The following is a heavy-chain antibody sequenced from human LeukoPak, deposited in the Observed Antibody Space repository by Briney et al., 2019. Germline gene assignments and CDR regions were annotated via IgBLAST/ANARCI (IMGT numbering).Heavy chain of an antibody. Sequence: PGGSLRLSCAASGFTFSSYAMSWVRQAPGKGLEWVSAISGSGGSTYYADAVKGRFTISRDNSKNTLYLQMNSLRAEDTAVYYCPKAAAAGTIYYYYRDVGGKGTTATVS. CDR1: GFTFSSYA. J-gene: IGHJ6*03. D-gene: IGHD6-13*01. CDR3: PKAAAAGTIYYYYRDV. V-gene: IGHV3-23*01. CDR2: ISGSGGST.